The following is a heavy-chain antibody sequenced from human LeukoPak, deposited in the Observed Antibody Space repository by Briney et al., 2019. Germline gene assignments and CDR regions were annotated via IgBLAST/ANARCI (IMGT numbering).Heavy chain of an antibody. D-gene: IGHD2-15*01. CDR2: IHTIGCN. V-gene: IGHV4-4*09. CDR3: VRPGQSNWWVYFNY. CDR1: GGSSSSYY. Sequence: SDTLSLTCTVSGGSSSSYYWTWIRQPRGKGLEWIGYIHTIGCNNYHPSHESRVTMSVDTSKHQFCLRLSSVTATDTAVYFCVRPGQSNWWVYFNYWGQGTVVTVCS. J-gene: IGHJ4*02.